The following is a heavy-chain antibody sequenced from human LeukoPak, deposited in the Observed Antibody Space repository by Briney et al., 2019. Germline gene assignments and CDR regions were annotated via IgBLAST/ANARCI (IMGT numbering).Heavy chain of an antibody. J-gene: IGHJ3*02. CDR2: INPNTGGT. V-gene: IGHV1-2*02. D-gene: IGHD6-6*01. CDR3: ARDASHGFDI. Sequence: ASVKVSCKASGYPFTAYYMHWVRQAPGQGLEWVGWINPNTGGTNYAQNFQGRVTMTRDTSINTAYVDLSSLISDDTAVYYCARDASHGFDIWGQGTMVTVSS. CDR1: GYPFTAYY.